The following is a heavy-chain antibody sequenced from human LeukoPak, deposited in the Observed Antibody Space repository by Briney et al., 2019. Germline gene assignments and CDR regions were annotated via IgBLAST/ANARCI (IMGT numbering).Heavy chain of an antibody. CDR3: ARGRHENDYGDYGGPLYFDY. V-gene: IGHV4-61*02. J-gene: IGHJ4*02. CDR2: IYTSGST. D-gene: IGHD4-17*01. Sequence: SQTLSLTCTVSGGSISSGSYYWSWIRQPAGKGLEWIGRIYTSGSTNYNPSLKSRVTISVDTSKNQFSLKLSSVTAADTAVYYCARGRHENDYGDYGGPLYFDYWGQGTLVTVSS. CDR1: GGSISSGSYY.